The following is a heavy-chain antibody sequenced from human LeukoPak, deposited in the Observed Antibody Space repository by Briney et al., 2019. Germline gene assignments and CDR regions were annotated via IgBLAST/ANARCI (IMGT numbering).Heavy chain of an antibody. Sequence: PSETLSLTCAVSGGSISSSNWWSWVRQPPGKGLEWIGEIYHSGSTNYNPSLKSRVTISVDKTKNQFSLKLGSVTAADTAVYYCARAPMVRGEYLDYWGQGTLVTVSS. V-gene: IGHV4-4*02. CDR3: ARAPMVRGEYLDY. CDR2: IYHSGST. J-gene: IGHJ4*02. D-gene: IGHD3-10*01. CDR1: GGSISSSNW.